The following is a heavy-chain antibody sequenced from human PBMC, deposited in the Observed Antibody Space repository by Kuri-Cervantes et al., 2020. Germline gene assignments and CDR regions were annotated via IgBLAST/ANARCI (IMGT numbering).Heavy chain of an antibody. CDR3: ARDYGVYSSGRIDY. V-gene: IGHV1-18*01. CDR1: GYTFTSYG. Sequence: ASVKVSCKASGYTFTSYGISWVRQAPGQGLEWMGWISAYNGNTNYAQKLQGRVTMTTDTSTSTAYMELRSLRSGDTAVYYCARDYGVYSSGRIDYWGQGTLVTVSS. CDR2: ISAYNGNT. D-gene: IGHD6-19*01. J-gene: IGHJ4*02.